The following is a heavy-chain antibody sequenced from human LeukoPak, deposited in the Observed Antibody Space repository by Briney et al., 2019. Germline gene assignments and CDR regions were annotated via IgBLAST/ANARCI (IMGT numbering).Heavy chain of an antibody. J-gene: IGHJ6*03. Sequence: ASVKVSCKASGYTFTSYDINWVRQATGQGLEWMGWMNPNSGNTGYAQKFQGRVTMTRNTSISTAYMELSSLRSEDTAVYYCARGRGIVLMVYYMDVWGKGTTVTVSS. CDR2: MNPNSGNT. CDR3: ARGRGIVLMVYYMDV. V-gene: IGHV1-8*01. D-gene: IGHD2-8*01. CDR1: GYTFTSYD.